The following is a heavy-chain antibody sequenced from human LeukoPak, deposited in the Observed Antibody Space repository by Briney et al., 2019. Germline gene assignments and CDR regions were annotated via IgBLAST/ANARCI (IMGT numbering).Heavy chain of an antibody. D-gene: IGHD6-13*01. Sequence: ASVKVSCKASGYTFTGYYMHWVRQAPGQGLEWMGWINPNSGGTNYAQKFQGRVAMTRDTSISTAYMELSRLRSDDTAVYYCASVFWYSSSWSFDYWGQGTLATVSS. CDR2: INPNSGGT. J-gene: IGHJ4*02. V-gene: IGHV1-2*02. CDR3: ASVFWYSSSWSFDY. CDR1: GYTFTGYY.